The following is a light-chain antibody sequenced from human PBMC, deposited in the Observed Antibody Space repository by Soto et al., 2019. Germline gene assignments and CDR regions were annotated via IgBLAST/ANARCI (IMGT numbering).Light chain of an antibody. Sequence: QSVLTQPRSVSGSPGQSVTISCTGTSSDVGGYKYVSWYQQHPGKAPKLIIYDVSKRPSGVPDRFSGSKSGNTASLTISGLKAEDEADYYGFSSAGTYTSLFGGGTKLTVL. V-gene: IGLV2-11*01. CDR3: FSSAGTYTSL. CDR1: SSDVGGYKY. CDR2: DVS. J-gene: IGLJ3*02.